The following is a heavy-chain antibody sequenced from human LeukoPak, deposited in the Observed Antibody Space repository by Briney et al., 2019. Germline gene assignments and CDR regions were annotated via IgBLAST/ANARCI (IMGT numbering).Heavy chain of an antibody. CDR1: GFTFSSYA. J-gene: IGHJ3*02. CDR3: AKGPGTGDHPWRGGAFDI. V-gene: IGHV3-30-3*01. Sequence: GGSLRLSCAASGFTFSSYAMHWVRQAPGKGLEWVAVISYDGSNKYYADSVKGRFTISRDNSKNTLYLQMNSLRAEDTAVYYCAKGPGTGDHPWRGGAFDIWGQGTMVTVSS. D-gene: IGHD7-27*01. CDR2: ISYDGSNK.